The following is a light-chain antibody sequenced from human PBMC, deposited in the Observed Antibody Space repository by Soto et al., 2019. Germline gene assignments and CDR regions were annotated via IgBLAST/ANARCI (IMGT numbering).Light chain of an antibody. J-gene: IGKJ1*01. CDR2: GVS. Sequence: EIVLTQSPVTLSLSPGYTATLCFRASQSFSSSYLAWYQHKPGQAPKLLLYGVSARAAGIPDRFSGSGFGTDFTLTISRLEPEDFAVYYCQQYGNSPPGTFGQGTKVDI. CDR3: QQYGNSPPGT. CDR1: QSFSSSY. V-gene: IGKV3-20*01.